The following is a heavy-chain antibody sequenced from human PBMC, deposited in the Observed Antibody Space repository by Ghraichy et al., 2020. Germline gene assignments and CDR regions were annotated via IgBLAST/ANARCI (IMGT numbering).Heavy chain of an antibody. V-gene: IGHV3-23*01. D-gene: IGHD2-8*01. J-gene: IGHJ4*02. CDR2: ISGSGGST. Sequence: GEALNISCAASGFTFSSYAMSWVRQAPGKGLEWVSAISGSGGSTYYADSVKGRFTISRDNSKNTLYLQMNSLRAEDTAVYYCAKEGLVLMVSFYFDYWGQGTLVTVSS. CDR1: GFTFSSYA. CDR3: AKEGLVLMVSFYFDY.